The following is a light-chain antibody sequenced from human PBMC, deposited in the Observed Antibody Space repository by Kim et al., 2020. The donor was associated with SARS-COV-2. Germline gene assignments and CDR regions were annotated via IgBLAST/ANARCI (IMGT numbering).Light chain of an antibody. CDR1: RSIRSD. CDR2: GTS. V-gene: IGKV3-15*01. Sequence: SPGERATPSCRASRSIRSDLAWYQQRPGQTPRLLIYGTSTRATDIPARFSGSGSGTEFTLTISSLQSEDSAIYYCQQYNNWPLTFGGGTKVDIK. CDR3: QQYNNWPLT. J-gene: IGKJ4*01.